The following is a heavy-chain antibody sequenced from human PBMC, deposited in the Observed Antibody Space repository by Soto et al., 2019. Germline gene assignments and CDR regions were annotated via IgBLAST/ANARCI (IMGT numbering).Heavy chain of an antibody. D-gene: IGHD2-21*01. CDR3: ARSKTIVMPGFDH. J-gene: IGHJ4*02. V-gene: IGHV1-3*04. Sequence: ASVKVSCKTSGYVFTSFAIHWMRQAPGQGPEGMGWSNTGNGDSKYSEKFQDRVTITRDTSATTAYMELSSLRSEDTAVYYCARSKTIVMPGFDHWGQGTLVTVSS. CDR2: SNTGNGDS. CDR1: GYVFTSFA.